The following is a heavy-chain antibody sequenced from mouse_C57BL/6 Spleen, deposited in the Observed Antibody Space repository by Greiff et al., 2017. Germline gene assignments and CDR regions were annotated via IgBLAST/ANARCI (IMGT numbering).Heavy chain of an antibody. J-gene: IGHJ1*03. Sequence: QVQLQQSGPELVKPGASVKISCKASGYAFSSSWMNWVKQRPGKGLEWIGRIYPGDGDTNYNGKFKGKATLTADKSSSTAYMQLSSLTSEDSAVYFCARPIDGYGYFDVWGTGTSVTVSS. D-gene: IGHD2-3*01. CDR1: GYAFSSSW. V-gene: IGHV1-82*01. CDR3: ARPIDGYGYFDV. CDR2: IYPGDGDT.